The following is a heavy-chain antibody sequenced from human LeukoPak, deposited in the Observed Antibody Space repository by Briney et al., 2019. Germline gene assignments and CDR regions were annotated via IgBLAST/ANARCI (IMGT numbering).Heavy chain of an antibody. J-gene: IGHJ4*02. CDR1: GFTFSTYW. V-gene: IGHV3-74*01. CDR3: ARVVPATVGFDFDY. CDR2: INSDGSSA. D-gene: IGHD1-26*01. Sequence: GGSLRLSCAATGFTFSTYWMHWVRHAPGKGLGWVSRINSDGSSASYADSVKGRFTISRDNAKNTLYLQMNSLRPEDTAVYYCARVVPATVGFDFDYWGQGTLVTVSS.